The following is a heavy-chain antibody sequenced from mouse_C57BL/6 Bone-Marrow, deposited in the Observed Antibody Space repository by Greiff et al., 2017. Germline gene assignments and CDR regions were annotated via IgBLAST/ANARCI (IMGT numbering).Heavy chain of an antibody. CDR3: TSSYYYGSSPY. CDR1: GFNIKDYY. J-gene: IGHJ2*01. CDR2: IDPEDGDT. D-gene: IGHD1-1*01. Sequence: EVQLQQSGAELVMPGASVKLSCTASGFNIKDYYMHWVKQRPEQGLEWIGRIDPEDGDTEYAPKFQGKATMTADTSSNTAYLQLSSLTSEDTAVYYCTSSYYYGSSPYWGQGTTLTVSS. V-gene: IGHV14-1*01.